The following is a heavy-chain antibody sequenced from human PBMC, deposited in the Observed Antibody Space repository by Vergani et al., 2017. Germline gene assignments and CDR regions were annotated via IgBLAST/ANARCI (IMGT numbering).Heavy chain of an antibody. CDR1: GFSFSTYS. CDR3: ARDHRDYNNYPGTFDI. CDR2: ISNSGNTI. V-gene: IGHV3-48*01. J-gene: IGHJ3*02. D-gene: IGHD5-24*01. Sequence: EVQLVESGGGLVQPGGSLRLSCAASGFSFSTYSINWVRQAPGKGLEWVSYISNSGNTIEYADSVKGRFSISRDNAKSSLFLQMNSLRAEDTAVYYCARDHRDYNNYPGTFDIWGQGSMVTVSS.